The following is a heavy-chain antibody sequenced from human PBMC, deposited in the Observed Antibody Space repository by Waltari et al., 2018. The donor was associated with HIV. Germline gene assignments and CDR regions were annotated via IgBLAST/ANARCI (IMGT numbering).Heavy chain of an antibody. CDR1: GFTFSSYA. J-gene: IGHJ3*02. V-gene: IGHV3-23*01. CDR2: ISGSGGST. D-gene: IGHD3-22*01. CDR3: AKGLPHDYYDSSGLYAFDI. Sequence: EVQLLESGGGLVQPGGSLRLSCAASGFTFSSYAMSWVRQAPGKGLEWVSAISGSGGSTYYADSVKGRFTISRDNSKNTLYLQMNSLRAEDTAVYYCAKGLPHDYYDSSGLYAFDIWGQGTMVTVSS.